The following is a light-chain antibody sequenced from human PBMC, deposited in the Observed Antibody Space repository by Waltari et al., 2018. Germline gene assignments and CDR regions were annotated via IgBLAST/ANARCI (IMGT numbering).Light chain of an antibody. CDR3: QAADNSGTLNWV. Sequence: SFELTQPPSVSVSPGQTARITCSADALAKQYAYWYQQKAGQAPLVVIYKDSERPSGIPERFSGSSSGKTVTLTISGVQAEDGADYYGQAADNSGTLNWVFGGGTKLTVL. J-gene: IGLJ3*02. CDR1: ALAKQY. CDR2: KDS. V-gene: IGLV3-25*03.